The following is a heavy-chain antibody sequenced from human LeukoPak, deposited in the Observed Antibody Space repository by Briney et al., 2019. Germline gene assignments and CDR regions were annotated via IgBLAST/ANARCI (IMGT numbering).Heavy chain of an antibody. V-gene: IGHV1-18*01. D-gene: IGHD2-2*01. CDR1: GYTFTSYG. Sequence: ASVKVSFKASGYTFTSYGISWVRQAPGQGLEWMGWISAYNGNTNYAQKLQGRVTMTTDTSTSTAYMELRSLRSDDTAVYYCARDCSSTSCVGNWFDPWGQGTLVTVSS. J-gene: IGHJ5*02. CDR2: ISAYNGNT. CDR3: ARDCSSTSCVGNWFDP.